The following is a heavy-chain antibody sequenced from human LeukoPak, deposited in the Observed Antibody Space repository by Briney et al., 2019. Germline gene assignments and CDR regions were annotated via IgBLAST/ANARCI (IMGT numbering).Heavy chain of an antibody. CDR1: GGSISSYF. CDR3: VRHKSGSLYYFDY. J-gene: IGHJ4*02. Sequence: SETLSLTCTVSGGSISSYFWSWVWQPPGKGLEWIGYIYTSGSTNYNPSLKSRVTISVDTSKNQFSLKLSSVTAADTAVYYCVRHKSGSLYYFDYWGQGTLVTVSS. V-gene: IGHV4-4*09. D-gene: IGHD3-10*01. CDR2: IYTSGST.